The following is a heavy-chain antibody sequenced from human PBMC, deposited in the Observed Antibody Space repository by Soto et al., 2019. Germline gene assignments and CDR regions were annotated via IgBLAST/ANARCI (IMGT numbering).Heavy chain of an antibody. V-gene: IGHV1-46*01. CDR3: ARGLYYYGSGSAGDFDY. Sequence: GASVKVSCKASGYTFTSYYMHWVRQAPGQGLEWMGIINPSGGSTSYAQKFQGRVTMTRDTSTSTVYMELSSLRSEDAAVYYCARGLYYYGSGSAGDFDYWGHGTLLTVSS. J-gene: IGHJ4*01. CDR2: INPSGGST. D-gene: IGHD3-10*01. CDR1: GYTFTSYY.